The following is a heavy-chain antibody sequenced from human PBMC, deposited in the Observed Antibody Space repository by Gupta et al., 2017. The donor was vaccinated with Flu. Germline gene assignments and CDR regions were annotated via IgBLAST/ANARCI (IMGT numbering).Heavy chain of an antibody. V-gene: IGHV4-39*01. J-gene: IGHJ5*02. D-gene: IGHD4-4*01. CDR3: ARRMRTTGAFDP. CDR2: VYSSEST. Sequence: GWIRQPPGKGLEWIGTVYSSESTYYNPSLKSRVTMSVGTSNNQISLNLSSVTAADTGVYFCARRMRTTGAFDPWGQGTLVTVSS.